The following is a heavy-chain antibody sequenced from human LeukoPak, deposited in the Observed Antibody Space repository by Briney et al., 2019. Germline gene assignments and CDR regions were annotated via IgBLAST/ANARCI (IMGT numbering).Heavy chain of an antibody. Sequence: VKVSCKASGGTFSSYAISWVRQAPGQGLEWMGGIIPIFGTANYAQKFQGRVTITTDESTSTAYMELSSLRSEDTAVYYCARETPLDYPAMVNDAFDIWGQGTMVTVSS. D-gene: IGHD4/OR15-4a*01. V-gene: IGHV1-69*13. J-gene: IGHJ3*02. CDR1: GGTFSSYA. CDR3: ARETPLDYPAMVNDAFDI. CDR2: IIPIFGTA.